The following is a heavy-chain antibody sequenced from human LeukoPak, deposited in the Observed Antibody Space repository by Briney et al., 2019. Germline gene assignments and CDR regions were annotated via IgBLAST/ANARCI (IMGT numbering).Heavy chain of an antibody. V-gene: IGHV3-23*01. D-gene: IGHD4-17*01. CDR2: ISGSGGST. Sequence: GGSLRLSCEASGFTFSNYAMNWVRQAPGKGLEWVSAISGSGGSTYYADSVKGRFTISRDNSKNTLYLQMNSLRAEDTAVYYCAKENDYAGNDYWGQGTLVTVSS. CDR3: AKENDYAGNDY. J-gene: IGHJ4*02. CDR1: GFTFSNYA.